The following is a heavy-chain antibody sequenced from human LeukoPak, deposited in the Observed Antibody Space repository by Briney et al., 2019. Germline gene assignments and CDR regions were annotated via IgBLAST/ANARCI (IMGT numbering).Heavy chain of an antibody. D-gene: IGHD4-23*01. CDR3: ARVLGKRYYFDY. CDR2: IYHSGST. V-gene: IGHV4-30-2*01. CDR1: GGSISSGGYS. Sequence: SETLSLTCAVSGGSISSGGYSWSWIRQPPGKGLEWIGYIYHSGSTYYNPSLKSRVTISVDRSKNQFSLKLSSVTAADTAVYYCARVLGKRYYFDYWGQGTLVAVSS. J-gene: IGHJ4*02.